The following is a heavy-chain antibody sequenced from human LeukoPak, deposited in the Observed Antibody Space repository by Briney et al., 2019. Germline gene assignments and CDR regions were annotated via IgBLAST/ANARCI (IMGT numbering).Heavy chain of an antibody. V-gene: IGHV4-31*03. CDR1: GDSISSGGFY. D-gene: IGHD4-17*01. CDR3: ARHGDLMSVVAFDI. Sequence: PSQTLSLTCTVSGDSISSGGFYWSWIRQHPGKGLEWIGYIYYSGGTYYNPSLKSRVTISLDTSKNQFSLKLASVTAADTAVYYCARHGDLMSVVAFDIWGQGTMVTVSS. CDR2: IYYSGGT. J-gene: IGHJ3*02.